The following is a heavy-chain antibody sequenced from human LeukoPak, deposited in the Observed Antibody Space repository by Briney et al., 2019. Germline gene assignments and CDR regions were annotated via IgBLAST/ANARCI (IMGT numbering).Heavy chain of an antibody. V-gene: IGHV3-49*04. D-gene: IGHD3-10*01. CDR1: GFTFGDYA. CDR3: TRDMGLLTYYYGSGSYY. Sequence: PGGSLRLSCTASGFTFGDYAMSWVRQAPGKGLEWVGFIRSKAYGGTTEYAASVKGRFTISRDDSKSIAYLQMNSLKTEDTAVYYCTRDMGLLTYYYGSGSYYWGQGTLVTVSS. J-gene: IGHJ4*02. CDR2: IRSKAYGGTT.